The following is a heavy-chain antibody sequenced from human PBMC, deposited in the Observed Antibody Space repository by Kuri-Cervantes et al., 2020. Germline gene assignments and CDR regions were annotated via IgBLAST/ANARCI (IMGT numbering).Heavy chain of an antibody. CDR1: GFTFSSYS. Sequence: GGSLRLSCAASGFTFSSYSMNWVRQAPGKGLEWVSYISGSSRTIYYADSVKGRFTISRDNAKNSLYLQMNSLRDEDTAVYYCARDWPHAYQLLIRYHPYYGMDVWGQETTVTVSS. D-gene: IGHD2-2*01. V-gene: IGHV3-48*02. CDR3: ARDWPHAYQLLIRYHPYYGMDV. CDR2: ISGSSRTI. J-gene: IGHJ6*02.